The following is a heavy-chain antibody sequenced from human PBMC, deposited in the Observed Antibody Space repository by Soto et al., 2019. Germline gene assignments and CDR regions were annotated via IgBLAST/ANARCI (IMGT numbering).Heavy chain of an antibody. Sequence: EVQLVESGGGLVQPGGSLRLSCAASGFTFSNYWMHWVRQAPGKGPVWVSRINTDGSTTNYADSVKGRFTISRDNAKNTLYLQTTRLGAQDTGVYYCARDLGGYASHWGQGTLVTVPS. CDR3: ARDLGGYASH. CDR2: INTDGSTT. D-gene: IGHD3-16*01. V-gene: IGHV3-74*01. J-gene: IGHJ4*02. CDR1: GFTFSNYW.